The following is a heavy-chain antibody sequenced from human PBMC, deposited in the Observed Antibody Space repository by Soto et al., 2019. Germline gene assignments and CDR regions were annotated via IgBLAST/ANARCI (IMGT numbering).Heavy chain of an antibody. CDR3: AKGNSYGPANY. J-gene: IGHJ4*02. CDR1: GFTFSSYA. D-gene: IGHD5-18*01. V-gene: IGHV3-23*01. Sequence: PWGSLRLSCAASGFTFSSYAMSWVRQAPGKGLEWVSAISGSVGSTYYADSVKGRFTISRDNSKNTLYLQMNSLRAEDTAVYYCAKGNSYGPANYWGQGTLVTVSS. CDR2: ISGSVGST.